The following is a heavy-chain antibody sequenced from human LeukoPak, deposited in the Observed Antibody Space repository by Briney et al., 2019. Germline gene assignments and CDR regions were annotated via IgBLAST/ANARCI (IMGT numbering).Heavy chain of an antibody. Sequence: SVKVSCKASGGTFSSYAISWVRQAPGQGLEWMGGIIPIFGTANYAQKFQGRVTITADKSTSTAYMELSRLRSDDTAVYYCATLTMGFGELLSDYWGQGTLVTVSS. J-gene: IGHJ4*02. CDR1: GGTFSSYA. CDR3: ATLTMGFGELLSDY. V-gene: IGHV1-69*06. CDR2: IIPIFGTA. D-gene: IGHD3-10*01.